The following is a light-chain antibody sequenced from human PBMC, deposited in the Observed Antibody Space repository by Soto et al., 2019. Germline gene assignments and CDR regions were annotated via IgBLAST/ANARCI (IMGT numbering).Light chain of an antibody. CDR2: GVS. Sequence: EIVLTQSPGTLSLSPGERATLSCMASQSVSSSYLACFQQKPGQAPRVLIYGVSTWDTGVPDRFSGSGSGTEFTLTISSLQPDDFATYYFQQYNSYSSFGQGTKVDIK. CDR1: QSVSSSY. V-gene: IGKV3-20*01. CDR3: QQYNSYSS. J-gene: IGKJ1*01.